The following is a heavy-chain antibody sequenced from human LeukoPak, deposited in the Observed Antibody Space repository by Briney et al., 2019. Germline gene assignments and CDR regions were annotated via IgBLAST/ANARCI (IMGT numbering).Heavy chain of an antibody. D-gene: IGHD3-10*01. CDR3: ARRSSTAEAARYYYSMDV. J-gene: IGHJ6*03. Sequence: SVTVSLTSSVGTFTIYAISRVRQPPGQGREWMGGIIAIFGTANDAQKFQGTVTMTTDESPSTAYMALSSLRCKDTAVYYCARRSSTAEAARYYYSMDVGGKGPTVTVS. CDR2: IIAIFGTA. CDR1: VGTFTIYA. V-gene: IGHV1-69*05.